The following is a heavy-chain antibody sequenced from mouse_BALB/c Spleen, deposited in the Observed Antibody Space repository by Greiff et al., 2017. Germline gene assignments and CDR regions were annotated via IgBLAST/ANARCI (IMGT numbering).Heavy chain of an antibody. V-gene: IGHV1S22*01. Sequence: LQQPGAELVRPGASVKLSCKASGYSFTSYWMNWVKQRPGQGLEWIGNIYPGSGSTNYDEKFKSKGTLTVDTSSSTAYMHLSSLTSEDSAVYYCTKGDYWGQGTTLTVSS. J-gene: IGHJ2*01. CDR3: TKGDY. CDR1: GYSFTSYW. CDR2: IYPGSGST.